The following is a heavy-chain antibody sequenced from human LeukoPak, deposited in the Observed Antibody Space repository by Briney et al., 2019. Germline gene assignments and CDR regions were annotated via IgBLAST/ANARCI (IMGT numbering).Heavy chain of an antibody. CDR3: ARGRRVSYYDFWSGYNGAFDI. CDR1: GGSFSGYY. J-gene: IGHJ3*02. D-gene: IGHD3-3*01. Sequence: SETLSLTCAVYGGSFSGYYWSWIRQPPGKGPEWIGEINNCVSTNYNPSLKSRVTISVDTSKNQFSLKLSSVTAADTAVYYCARGRRVSYYDFWSGYNGAFDIWGQGTMVTVSS. CDR2: INNCVST. V-gene: IGHV4-34*01.